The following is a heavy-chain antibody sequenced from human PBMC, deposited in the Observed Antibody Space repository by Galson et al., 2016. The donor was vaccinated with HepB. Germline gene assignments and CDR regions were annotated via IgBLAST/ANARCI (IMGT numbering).Heavy chain of an antibody. J-gene: IGHJ6*02. CDR3: ARGPYSSPVVGMDV. CDR1: GGSFTSYY. CDR2: INHSGSP. V-gene: IGHV4-34*01. D-gene: IGHD6-13*01. Sequence: TLSLTCAVYGGSFTSYYWSWIRQPPGKGLEWIGEINHSGSPNYNPSLKSRVAISVDSSKNQFSPKLTSVTAADTAVYYCARGPYSSPVVGMDVWGQGTTVTVSS.